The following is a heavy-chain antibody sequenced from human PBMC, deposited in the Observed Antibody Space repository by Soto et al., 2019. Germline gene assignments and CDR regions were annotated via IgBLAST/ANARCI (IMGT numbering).Heavy chain of an antibody. CDR2: INPNGGNT. CDR3: ARDYAPVAGTHYYGMDV. V-gene: IGHV1-46*01. J-gene: IGHJ6*02. D-gene: IGHD6-19*01. Sequence: GASVKVSCKASGYTLTSYDINWVRQATGQGLEWMGIINPNGGNTGYAQKFQGRVPMTRDTSTSTVYMELSSLRSEDTAVYYCARDYAPVAGTHYYGMDVWGQGTTVTVSS. CDR1: GYTLTSYD.